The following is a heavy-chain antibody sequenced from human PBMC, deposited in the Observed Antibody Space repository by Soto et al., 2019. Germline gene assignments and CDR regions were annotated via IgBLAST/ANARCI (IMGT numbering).Heavy chain of an antibody. J-gene: IGHJ4*02. D-gene: IGHD2-2*01. CDR3: ARDLRGFCTSGNCYGDFDY. CDR2: ISSFNGT. Sequence: QGQLVQSGAEVKKSGAAVRVSCRASGFAFSSYGINWVRQAPGQGLEWMGGISSFNGTRYAQKFQGRVTMTTDPPTTTAYLELRGLKSDDTAVYYCARDLRGFCTSGNCYGDFDYWGQGTLITVSS. V-gene: IGHV1-18*01. CDR1: GFAFSSYG.